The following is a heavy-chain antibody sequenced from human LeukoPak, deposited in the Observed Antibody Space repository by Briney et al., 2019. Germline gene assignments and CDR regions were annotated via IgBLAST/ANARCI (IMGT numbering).Heavy chain of an antibody. Sequence: PGGSLRLSCAASGFTFSSYGMHWVRQAPGKGLEWVAFIRYDGSNKYYADSVKGRFTISRDNSKNTLYLQMNSLRAEDTAVYYCAKGDGSSLANYDILTGYPPVWYWGQGTLVTVSS. V-gene: IGHV3-30*02. J-gene: IGHJ4*02. D-gene: IGHD3-9*01. CDR3: AKGDGSSLANYDILTGYPPVWY. CDR1: GFTFSSYG. CDR2: IRYDGSNK.